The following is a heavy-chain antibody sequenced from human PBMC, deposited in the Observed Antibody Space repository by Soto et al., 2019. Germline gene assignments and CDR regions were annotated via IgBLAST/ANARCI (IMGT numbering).Heavy chain of an antibody. Sequence: QVQLVESGGGVVQPGRSLRLSCAASGFTFSSYAMHWVRQAPGTGLERVAAISYDGSNKYYADSVKGRFTISRDNSKNTLYLQMNRRRAEDTAVYYGVRDGLGLGWVQFEGVFDYWGQGTLVTVSS. V-gene: IGHV3-30-3*01. CDR1: GFTFSSYA. D-gene: IGHD1-1*01. CDR2: ISYDGSNK. J-gene: IGHJ4*02. CDR3: VRDGLGLGWVQFEGVFDY.